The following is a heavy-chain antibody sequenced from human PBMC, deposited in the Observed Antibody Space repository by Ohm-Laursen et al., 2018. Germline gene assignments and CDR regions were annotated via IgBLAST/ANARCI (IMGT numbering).Heavy chain of an antibody. CDR1: GGTFSSYA. D-gene: IGHD5-18*01. CDR3: AREIVDTAMAADY. CDR2: IIPILGIA. Sequence: ESSVKVSCKASGGTFSSYAISWVRQAPGQGLEWMGRIIPILGIANYAQKFQGRVTITADKSTSTAYMELSSLRSEDTAVYYCAREIVDTAMAADYWGQGTLVTVSS. V-gene: IGHV1-69*04. J-gene: IGHJ4*02.